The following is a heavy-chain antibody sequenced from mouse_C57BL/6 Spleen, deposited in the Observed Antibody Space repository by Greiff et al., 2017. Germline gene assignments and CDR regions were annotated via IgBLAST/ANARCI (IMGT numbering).Heavy chain of an antibody. CDR2: IHPDGGST. V-gene: IGHV1-64*01. CDR1: GYTFTSYW. J-gene: IGHJ4*01. Sequence: QLQQPGAELVKPGASVKLSCQAPGYTFTSYWMHWVKQRPGQGLEWIGMIHPDGGSTNYNEKFKSKATLTVYKSTSTSYMQLSSLTSEDSSVYYCAREGNYDYYAMDYWGQGTSVTVSS. CDR3: AREGNYDYYAMDY. D-gene: IGHD2-1*01.